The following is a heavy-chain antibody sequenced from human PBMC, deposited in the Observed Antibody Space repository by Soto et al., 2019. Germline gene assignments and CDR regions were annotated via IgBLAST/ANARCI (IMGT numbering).Heavy chain of an antibody. CDR3: ARPPTTVTTNYLDY. J-gene: IGHJ4*02. CDR1: GFTFSSYS. CDR2: ISSSSSYI. V-gene: IGHV3-21*01. Sequence: LRLSCAASGFTFSSYSMNWVRQAPGKGLEWVSSISSSSSYIYYADSVKGRFTISRDNAKNSLYLQMNSLRAEDTAVYYCARPPTTVTTNYLDYWGQGTLVTVSS. D-gene: IGHD4-17*01.